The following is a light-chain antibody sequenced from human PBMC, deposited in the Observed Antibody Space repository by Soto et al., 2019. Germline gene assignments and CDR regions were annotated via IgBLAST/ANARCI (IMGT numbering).Light chain of an antibody. CDR2: GAS. Sequence: EIVLTQSPGTLSFSPGERSTLSCMASQSVSSSYLAWYQQKPGQAPRLLIYGASTRATGIPARFSGSGSGTEFTLTISSLQSEDFAVYYCQQYNNWPPITFGQGTRLEIK. V-gene: IGKV3-15*01. CDR1: QSVSSSY. J-gene: IGKJ5*01. CDR3: QQYNNWPPIT.